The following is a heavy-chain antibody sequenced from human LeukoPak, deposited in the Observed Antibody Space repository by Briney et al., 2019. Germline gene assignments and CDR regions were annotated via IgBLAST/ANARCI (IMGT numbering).Heavy chain of an antibody. V-gene: IGHV5-51*01. Sequence: GESLRISCQASGYRFTNYWIGWVRQMPGKGLEWMGIIYPTDSDTRYSPSFQGQVTISIDKSISTAYLQWRSLKASDSAMYYCARGLYSGSSLDFDYWGQGTLVTVSS. CDR3: ARGLYSGSSLDFDY. J-gene: IGHJ4*02. D-gene: IGHD1-26*01. CDR2: IYPTDSDT. CDR1: GYRFTNYW.